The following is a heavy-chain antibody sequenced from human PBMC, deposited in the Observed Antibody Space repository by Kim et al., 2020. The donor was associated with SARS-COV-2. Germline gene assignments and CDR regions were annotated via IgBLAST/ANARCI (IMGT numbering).Heavy chain of an antibody. V-gene: IGHV3-23*01. J-gene: IGHJ6*02. CDR2: ISGSGGST. CDR3: ANLMVWDYYGSGSYFGYYGMDV. Sequence: GGSLRLSCAASGFTFSSYAMSWVRQAPGKGLEWVSAISGSGGSTYYADSVKGRFTISRDNSKNTLYLQMNSLRAEDTAVYYCANLMVWDYYGSGSYFGYYGMDVWGQGTTVTVSS. CDR1: GFTFSSYA. D-gene: IGHD3-10*01.